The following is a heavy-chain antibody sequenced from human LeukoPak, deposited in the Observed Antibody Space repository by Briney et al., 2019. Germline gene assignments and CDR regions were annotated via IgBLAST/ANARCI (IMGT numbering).Heavy chain of an antibody. J-gene: IGHJ4*02. Sequence: GGSLRLSCAASGFTFSSYAMHWVRQAPGKGLEWVAVISYDGSNKYYADSVKGRFTISRDNSKNTLYLQMISLRAEDTAVYYCARSKRGSSWYYFDYWGQGTLVTVSS. D-gene: IGHD6-13*01. CDR2: ISYDGSNK. V-gene: IGHV3-30-3*01. CDR1: GFTFSSYA. CDR3: ARSKRGSSWYYFDY.